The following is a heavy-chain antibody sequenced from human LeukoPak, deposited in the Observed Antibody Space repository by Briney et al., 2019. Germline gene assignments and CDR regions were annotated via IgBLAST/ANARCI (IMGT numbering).Heavy chain of an antibody. CDR1: GGSISSGGYS. CDR2: IYYSGST. V-gene: IGHV4-30-4*07. J-gene: IGHJ6*03. Sequence: SETLSLTCAVSGGSISSGGYSWSWIRQPPGKGLEWIGYIYYSGSTYYNPSLKSRVTISVDTSKNQFSLKLSSVTAADTAVYYCARGADMGYYYMDVWGKGTTVTVSS. D-gene: IGHD3-9*01. CDR3: ARGADMGYYYMDV.